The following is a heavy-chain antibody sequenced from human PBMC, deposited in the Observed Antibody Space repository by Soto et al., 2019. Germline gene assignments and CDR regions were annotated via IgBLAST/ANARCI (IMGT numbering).Heavy chain of an antibody. V-gene: IGHV1-69*13. CDR2: IIPIFGTA. Sequence: ASVKVSCKASGGTFSSYAISWVRQAPGQGLEWMGGIIPIFGTANYAQKFQGRVTITADESTSTAYMELSSLRSEDTAVYYCARDYSAEPWIGFAPWGEGNLVTVSS. CDR3: ARDYSAEPWIGFAP. CDR1: GGTFSSYA. J-gene: IGHJ5*02. D-gene: IGHD6-13*01.